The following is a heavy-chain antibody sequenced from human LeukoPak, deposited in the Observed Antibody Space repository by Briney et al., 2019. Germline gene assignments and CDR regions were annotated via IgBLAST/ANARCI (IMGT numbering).Heavy chain of an antibody. J-gene: IGHJ4*02. V-gene: IGHV3-74*01. CDR3: ATAGYSSSWFWN. Sequence: PGGSLRLSCAASGFTFSSYWMHWVRQAPGKGLVWVSRISSDGSSTSYADSVKGRFTISRDNAKNTLYLQMNSLRAEDTAIYYCATAGYSSSWFWNWGLGTVVTVSS. CDR1: GFTFSSYW. CDR2: ISSDGSST. D-gene: IGHD6-13*01.